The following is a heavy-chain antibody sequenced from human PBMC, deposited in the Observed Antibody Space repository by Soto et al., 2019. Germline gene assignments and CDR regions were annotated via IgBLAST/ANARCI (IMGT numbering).Heavy chain of an antibody. CDR1: GFTFSSFA. D-gene: IGHD1-26*01. CDR2: ISNNGATT. Sequence: PGGSLRLSCSASGFTFSSFAMYWVRQAPGKGLDYVADISNNGATTYYADSVKDRFITSRDNSKSTLYLQMTSLREEDTGVFYCVKDKGATIKKVTMDVWGQGATVTVSS. V-gene: IGHV3-64D*08. CDR3: VKDKGATIKKVTMDV. J-gene: IGHJ6*02.